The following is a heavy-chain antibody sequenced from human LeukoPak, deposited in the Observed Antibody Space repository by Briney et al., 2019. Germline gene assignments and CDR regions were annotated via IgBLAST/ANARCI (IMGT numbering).Heavy chain of an antibody. J-gene: IGHJ5*02. D-gene: IGHD2-8*01. Sequence: GGSLRLSCVASGFSFSTYSFSWVRQAPGKGLEWVSGISASGGDTFYADSVKGRFTISRDNSKNTLSLQMNSLRVEDTAIYYCAKDVRRCNGACTWGQGTLVTVSS. CDR3: AKDVRRCNGACT. CDR2: ISASGGDT. V-gene: IGHV3-23*01. CDR1: GFSFSTYS.